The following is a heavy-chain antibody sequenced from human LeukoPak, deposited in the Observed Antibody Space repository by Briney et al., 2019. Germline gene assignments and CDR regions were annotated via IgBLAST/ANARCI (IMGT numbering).Heavy chain of an antibody. J-gene: IGHJ4*02. CDR3: ARDFDSSGFDY. CDR1: GFTFSSYE. V-gene: IGHV3-48*03. CDR2: ISSSGSTI. Sequence: PGGSLRLSCAASGFTFSSYEMNWVRQAPWKGLEWVSYISSSGSTIYYADSVKGRFTISRNNAKNSLYLQMNSLRAEDTAVYYCARDFDSSGFDYWGQGTLVTVSS. D-gene: IGHD3-22*01.